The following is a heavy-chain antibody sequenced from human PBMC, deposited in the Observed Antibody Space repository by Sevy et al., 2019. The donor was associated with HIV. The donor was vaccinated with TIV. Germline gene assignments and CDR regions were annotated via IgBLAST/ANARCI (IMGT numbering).Heavy chain of an antibody. CDR1: GFTFSYSG. CDR3: ARDLNSGYANYYYYGMDV. CDR2: ISYDGSNK. V-gene: IGHV3-30*19. J-gene: IGHJ6*02. D-gene: IGHD5-12*01. Sequence: GGSLRLSCAASGFTFSYSGMHWVRQAPGQGLEWVTVISYDGSNKYYADSVKGRFTISRDTSKSTVYLQMDSLRAEDTAVYYCARDLNSGYANYYYYGMDVWGQGTTVTVSS.